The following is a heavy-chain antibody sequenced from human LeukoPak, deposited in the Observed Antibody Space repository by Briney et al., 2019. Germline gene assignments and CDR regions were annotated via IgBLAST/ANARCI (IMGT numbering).Heavy chain of an antibody. CDR2: IDEFGRAT. D-gene: IGHD3-9*01. Sequence: GGSLRLSCAASGFSLSENWMHWVRQAPGQGLVWVSRIDEFGRATFYADSVKGRFTISRDNAKNALFLEMSSLRAEDTAVYYCARDRDWSFDYWGQGTLVTVSS. J-gene: IGHJ4*02. V-gene: IGHV3-74*01. CDR3: ARDRDWSFDY. CDR1: GFSLSENW.